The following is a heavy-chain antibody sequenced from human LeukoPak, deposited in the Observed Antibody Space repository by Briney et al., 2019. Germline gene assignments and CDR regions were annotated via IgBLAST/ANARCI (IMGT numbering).Heavy chain of an antibody. D-gene: IGHD3-10*01. J-gene: IGHJ5*02. CDR3: AKIYPPRPVRPRTNWFDP. CDR1: GFTFSSYA. CDR2: ISGSGGST. Sequence: GGSLRLSCAASGFTFSSYAMGWVRQAPGKGQEWVSAISGSGGSTYYADSVKGRCTITRDNSKNTLYLQMNSLRAEDTAVYYCAKIYPPRPVRPRTNWFDPWGQGTLVTVSS. V-gene: IGHV3-23*01.